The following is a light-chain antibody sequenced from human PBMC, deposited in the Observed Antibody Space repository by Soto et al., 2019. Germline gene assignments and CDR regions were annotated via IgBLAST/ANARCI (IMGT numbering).Light chain of an antibody. CDR3: QGSGAFRYS. J-gene: IGKJ4*01. CDR2: AAS. CDR1: QSISNY. V-gene: IGKV1-39*01. Sequence: DIQMTQSPSSLSASIGDRVTITCRAGQSISNYLNWYQQKPGKAPNLLIYAASRLESGVPSRFSGSGSGTDFTRTISSLQPEDFATYYCQGSGAFRYSXGGGTKV.